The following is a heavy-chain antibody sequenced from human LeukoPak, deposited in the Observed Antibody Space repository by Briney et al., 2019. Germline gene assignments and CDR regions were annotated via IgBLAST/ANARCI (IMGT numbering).Heavy chain of an antibody. CDR2: ISYSGST. J-gene: IGHJ6*03. CDR1: GGSISSGGYY. V-gene: IGHV4-61*08. D-gene: IGHD3-10*01. CDR3: AREVRSYGSGFMDV. Sequence: ETSETLSLTCTVSGGSISSGGYYWNWIRQHPGKGLEWIGYISYSGSTNYNPSLKSRVTISVDTSKNQFSLKLSSVTAADTAVYYCAREVRSYGSGFMDVWGKGTTVTVSS.